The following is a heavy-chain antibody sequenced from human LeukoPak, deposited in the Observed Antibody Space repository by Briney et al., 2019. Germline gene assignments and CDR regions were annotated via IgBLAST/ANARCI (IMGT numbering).Heavy chain of an antibody. V-gene: IGHV4-59*01. J-gene: IGHJ4*02. CDR3: ARVDSSGWFDY. D-gene: IGHD6-19*01. CDR1: GGSISSYY. Sequence: SETLSLTCTVSGGSISSYYWSWIRQPPGKGLEWIGYIYYSGSTNYNPSLKSRVTISVDTSKNQFSLQLSSVTAADTAVYYCARVDSSGWFDYWGQGTLVTVSS. CDR2: IYYSGST.